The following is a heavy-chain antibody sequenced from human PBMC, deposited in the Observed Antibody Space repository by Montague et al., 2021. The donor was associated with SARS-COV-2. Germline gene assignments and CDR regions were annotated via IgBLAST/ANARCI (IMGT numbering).Heavy chain of an antibody. Sequence: SETLSLTCTVSGGSISSGTYYWGWVRQPPGRGLEWIGTINYSGKTYYNPSLKSRVTISVDTSKNQFSLKVTSVTAADTAVYYCARRAQWQLSWFFDLWGRGTLETVPS. V-gene: IGHV4-39*01. J-gene: IGHJ2*01. CDR2: INYSGKT. CDR3: ARRAQWQLSWFFDL. CDR1: GGSISSGTYY. D-gene: IGHD6-19*01.